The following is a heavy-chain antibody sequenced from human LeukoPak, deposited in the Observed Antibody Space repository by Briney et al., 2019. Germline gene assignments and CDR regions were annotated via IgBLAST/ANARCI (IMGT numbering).Heavy chain of an antibody. D-gene: IGHD3-3*01. CDR1: GGTFSGYA. Sequence: SVKVSCKASGGTFSGYAISWVRQAPGQGLEWMGGIIPIFGTANYAQKFQGRVTITTDESTSTAYMELSSLRSEDTAVYYCARGGPYDFWSGYYYYYYYYMDVWGKGTTVTVSS. CDR3: ARGGPYDFWSGYYYYYYYYMDV. J-gene: IGHJ6*03. V-gene: IGHV1-69*05. CDR2: IIPIFGTA.